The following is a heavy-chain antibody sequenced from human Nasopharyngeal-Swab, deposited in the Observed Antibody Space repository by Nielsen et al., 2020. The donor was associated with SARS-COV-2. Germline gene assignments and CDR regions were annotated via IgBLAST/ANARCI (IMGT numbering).Heavy chain of an antibody. CDR2: IYYSGST. CDR3: ARTAGYSYGPPSPHFDY. D-gene: IGHD5-18*01. V-gene: IGHV4-59*13. CDR1: GGSISSYY. J-gene: IGHJ4*02. Sequence: SDTLSLTCTVSGGSISSYYWSWIRKPPGKGLEWIGYIYYSGSTNYNPSLKSRVTISVDTSKNQFSLKLSSVTAADTAVYYCARTAGYSYGPPSPHFDYWGQGTLVTVSS.